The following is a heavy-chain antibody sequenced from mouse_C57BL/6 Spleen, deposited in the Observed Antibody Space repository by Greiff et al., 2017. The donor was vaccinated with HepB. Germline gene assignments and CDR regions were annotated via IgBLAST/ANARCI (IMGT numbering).Heavy chain of an antibody. CDR3: TREGNISNYDYYAMDY. V-gene: IGHV5-9-1*02. Sequence: DVQLVESGEGLVKPGGSLKLSCAASGFTFSSYAMSWVRQTPEKRLEWVAYISSGGDYIYYADTVKGRFTISRDNARNTLYLQMSSLKSEDTAMYYCTREGNISNYDYYAMDYWGQGTSVTVSS. CDR2: ISSGGDYI. CDR1: GFTFSSYA. D-gene: IGHD2-5*01. J-gene: IGHJ4*01.